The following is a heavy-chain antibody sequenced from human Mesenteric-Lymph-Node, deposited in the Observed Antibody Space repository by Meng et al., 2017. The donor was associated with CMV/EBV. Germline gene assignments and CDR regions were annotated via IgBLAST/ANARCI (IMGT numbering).Heavy chain of an antibody. D-gene: IGHD4-23*01. CDR1: GFTFSSYW. J-gene: IGHJ3*02. V-gene: IGHV3-7*01. CDR3: ARDLDYGGNRAMGAFDI. Sequence: GGSLRLSCAASGFTFSSYWMHWVRQAPGKGLEWVANIKQDGSEKYYVDSVKGRFTISRDNAKKLLYLQMNSLRAEDTAVYYCARDLDYGGNRAMGAFDIWGQGTMVTVSS. CDR2: IKQDGSEK.